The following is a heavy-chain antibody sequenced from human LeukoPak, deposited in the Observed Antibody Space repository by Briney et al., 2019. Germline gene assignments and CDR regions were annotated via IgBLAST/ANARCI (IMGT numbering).Heavy chain of an antibody. Sequence: SQTLSLTCTVSGGSVNSGNYYWNWIRQPAGKGLEWIGRIYTNGGASYSPSLKSRVTISIDASKNQFSLKLSSVTAADTAVYYCAREPPGYWGQGILVTVSS. CDR3: AREPPGY. CDR1: GGSVNSGNYY. V-gene: IGHV4-61*02. CDR2: IYTNGGA. J-gene: IGHJ4*02.